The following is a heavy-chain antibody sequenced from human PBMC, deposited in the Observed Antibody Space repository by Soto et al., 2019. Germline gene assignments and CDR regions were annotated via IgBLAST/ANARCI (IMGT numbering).Heavy chain of an antibody. Sequence: PSETLSLTXTVSGASTSGYFWTWIRQPPGKGLEWIGYFYGGSTNYNPSRKSRATISMAPTKNHSSLNLMSVTAAATAVYYCAGDSRSAEGWLDHWGQGILVTVSS. J-gene: IGHJ5*02. CDR2: FYGGST. D-gene: IGHD1-26*01. CDR3: AGDSRSAEGWLDH. V-gene: IGHV4-59*01. CDR1: GASTSGYF.